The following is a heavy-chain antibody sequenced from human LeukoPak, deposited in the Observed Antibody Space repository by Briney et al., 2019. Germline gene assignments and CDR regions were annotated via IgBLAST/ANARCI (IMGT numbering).Heavy chain of an antibody. CDR1: GFTFSSYG. J-gene: IGHJ6*02. Sequence: GRSLRLSCAASGFTFSSYGMHWVRQAPGKGLEWVAVISYDGSNKYYADSVKGRFTISRDNSKNTLYPQMNSLRAEDTAVYYCASNVGMDVWGQGTTVTVSS. CDR3: ASNVGMDV. CDR2: ISYDGSNK. V-gene: IGHV3-30*03.